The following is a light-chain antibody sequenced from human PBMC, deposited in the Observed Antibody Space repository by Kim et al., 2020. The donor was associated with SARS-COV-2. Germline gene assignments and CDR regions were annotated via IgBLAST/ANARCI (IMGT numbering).Light chain of an antibody. CDR2: AAS. CDR1: QGISSY. Sequence: STVDRVTITRLASQGISSYLAWYQQKPGTAPKLLIYAASTLQSGVPSRFSGSGSGTDFTLTISCLQSEDFATYYCQQYYSYPPWTFGQGTKVEIK. J-gene: IGKJ1*01. CDR3: QQYYSYPPWT. V-gene: IGKV1-8*01.